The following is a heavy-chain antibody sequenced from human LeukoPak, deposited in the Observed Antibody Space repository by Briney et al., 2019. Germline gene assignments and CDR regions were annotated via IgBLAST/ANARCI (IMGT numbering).Heavy chain of an antibody. CDR1: GDDCTNYC. V-gene: IGHV1-46*01. J-gene: IGHJ4*02. Sequence: GASVKISCKASGDDCTNYCFHWVRLTPRHGLEWMGIVDPSVATPTYAQRFQGRVTMTRDTSTGTVYMELRSLTREDTAVYYCARRGYGSGSFNRYYFDYWGQGTLVTVSS. CDR3: ARRGYGSGSFNRYYFDY. D-gene: IGHD3-10*01. CDR2: VDPSVATP.